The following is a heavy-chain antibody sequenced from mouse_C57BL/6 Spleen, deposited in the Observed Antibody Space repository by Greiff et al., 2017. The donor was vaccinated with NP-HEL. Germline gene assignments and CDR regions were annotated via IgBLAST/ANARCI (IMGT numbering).Heavy chain of an antibody. V-gene: IGHV1-50*01. CDR3: ARLNDGYYDAMDY. CDR2: IDPSDSYT. CDR1: GYTFTSYW. D-gene: IGHD2-3*01. J-gene: IGHJ4*01. Sequence: QVQLQQPGAELVKPGASVKLSCKASGYTFTSYWMQWVKQRPGQGLEWIGEIDPSDSYTNYNQKFKGKATLTVDTSSSTAYMQLSSLTSEDSAVYYCARLNDGYYDAMDYWGQGTSVTVSS.